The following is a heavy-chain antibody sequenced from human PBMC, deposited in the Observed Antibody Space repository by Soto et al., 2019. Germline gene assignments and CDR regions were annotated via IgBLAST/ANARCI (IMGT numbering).Heavy chain of an antibody. CDR3: AKDQIAAAANEAGDY. D-gene: IGHD6-13*01. J-gene: IGHJ4*02. CDR1: GFTFSDYY. CDR2: ISYDGSNK. V-gene: IGHV3-30*18. Sequence: GGSLRLSCAASGFTFSDYYMSWVRQAPGKGLEWVAVISYDGSNKYYADSVKGRFTISRDNSKNTLYLQMNSLRAEDTAVYYCAKDQIAAAANEAGDYWGQGTLVTVSS.